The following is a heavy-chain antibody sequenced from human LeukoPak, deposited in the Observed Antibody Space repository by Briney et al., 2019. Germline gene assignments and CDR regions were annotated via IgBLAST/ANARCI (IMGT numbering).Heavy chain of an antibody. CDR3: ARVDQQLAQRGAFDI. D-gene: IGHD6-13*01. J-gene: IGHJ3*02. Sequence: GGSLRLSCAASGFTFSSYAMHWVRQAPGKGLEWVAVISYDGSNKYYADSVKGRFTISRDNSKNTLYLQMNSLRAEDTAVYYCARVDQQLAQRGAFDIWGQGTMVTVSS. V-gene: IGHV3-30-3*01. CDR2: ISYDGSNK. CDR1: GFTFSSYA.